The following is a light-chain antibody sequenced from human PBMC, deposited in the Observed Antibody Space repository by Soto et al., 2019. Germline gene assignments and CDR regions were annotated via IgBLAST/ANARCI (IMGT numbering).Light chain of an antibody. J-gene: IGKJ1*01. V-gene: IGKV1-39*01. CDR1: QSISNH. Sequence: DIQMTQSPSTLSGSVGDRVIITCRASQSISNHLNWYQQKPGKAPKLLIFAASSLQSGVPSRFSGSRSGPDFTLTISSLQPEDFATYYCQQSYSGPPTFGQGTKVDIK. CDR3: QQSYSGPPT. CDR2: AAS.